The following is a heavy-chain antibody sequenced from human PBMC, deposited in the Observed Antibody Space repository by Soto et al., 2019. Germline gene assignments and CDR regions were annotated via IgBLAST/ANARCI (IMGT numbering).Heavy chain of an antibody. Sequence: QVQLQESGPGRVKPSETLSLTCTVSGGSISRYYWSWIRQSPGKGLEWIGYIYYTGTTNYNPSLKSRVTISVDTSKNQFSLKLSSVTAADAAVYYCAGNGVVPFDAFDPWGQGTMVTVSS. V-gene: IGHV4-59*01. CDR3: AGNGVVPFDAFDP. CDR1: GGSISRYY. J-gene: IGHJ3*01. CDR2: IYYTGTT. D-gene: IGHD2-21*01.